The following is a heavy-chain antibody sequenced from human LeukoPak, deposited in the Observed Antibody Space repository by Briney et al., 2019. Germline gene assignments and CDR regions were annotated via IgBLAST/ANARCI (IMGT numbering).Heavy chain of an antibody. Sequence: GRSLRLYCAASGFTFSSYGMHWVRQAPGKGLEWVAVIWYDGSNKYYADSVKGRFTISRDNSKNTLYLQMNSPRAEDTAVYYCARESGVVPPEMSPLDYWGQGTLVTVSS. CDR1: GFTFSSYG. J-gene: IGHJ4*02. CDR3: ARESGVVPPEMSPLDY. D-gene: IGHD2-2*01. V-gene: IGHV3-33*01. CDR2: IWYDGSNK.